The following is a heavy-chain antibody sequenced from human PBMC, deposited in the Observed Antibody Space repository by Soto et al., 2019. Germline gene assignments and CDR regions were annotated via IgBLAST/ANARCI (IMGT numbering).Heavy chain of an antibody. CDR1: GYTFRSYG. Sequence: QVQLVQSESEVKKPGASVKVSCRASGYTFRSYGIAWVRRAPGQGLEWVGWISPYNGNSDYAQDFQVTVTLTIDTPKTTAYMDLTGLRPDDTAVYYCARESSSVTGRGWFGHWGQRTLVAVSS. CDR3: ARESSSVTGRGWFGH. V-gene: IGHV1-18*01. D-gene: IGHD2-2*01. CDR2: ISPYNGNS. J-gene: IGHJ5*02.